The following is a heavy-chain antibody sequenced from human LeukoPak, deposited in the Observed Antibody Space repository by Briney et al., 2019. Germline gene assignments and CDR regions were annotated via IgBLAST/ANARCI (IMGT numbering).Heavy chain of an antibody. CDR2: IIPIFGTA. CDR3: AETNYDFWSGQYYYYYYMDV. D-gene: IGHD3-3*01. J-gene: IGHJ6*03. CDR1: GGAFSSYA. V-gene: IGHV1-69*06. Sequence: GSSVKVSCKASGGAFSSYAISWVRQAPGQGLEWMGGIIPIFGTANYAQKFQGRVTITADKSTSTAYMELSSLRSEDTAVYYCAETNYDFWSGQYYYYYYMDVWGKGTTVTVSS.